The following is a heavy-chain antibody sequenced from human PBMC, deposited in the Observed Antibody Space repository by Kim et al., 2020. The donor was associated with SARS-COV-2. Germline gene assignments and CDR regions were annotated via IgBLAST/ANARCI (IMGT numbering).Heavy chain of an antibody. Sequence: NNAQKVQGRVTMTRDTSVSTAYMELSRLRSDDTAVYYCARTYSSSSHFDYWGQGTLVTVSS. D-gene: IGHD6-6*01. V-gene: IGHV1-2*02. CDR3: ARTYSSSSHFDY. J-gene: IGHJ4*02.